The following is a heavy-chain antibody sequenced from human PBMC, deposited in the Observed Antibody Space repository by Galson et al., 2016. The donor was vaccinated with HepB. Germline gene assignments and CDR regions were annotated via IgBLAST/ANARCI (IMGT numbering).Heavy chain of an antibody. CDR3: AKRHEYCPPVGCSVDY. CDR2: DSVHGGRK. J-gene: IGHJ4*02. CDR1: GFTFNKYG. Sequence: SLRLSCAASGFTFNKYGMHWVRQAPGKGLEWVAADSVHGGRKWYADPGKGRFTISRDNPNNMLFLQMSSLRADDTAVYYCAKRHEYCPPVGCSVDYWGQGTLVSVSS. D-gene: IGHD2/OR15-2a*01. V-gene: IGHV3-30*18.